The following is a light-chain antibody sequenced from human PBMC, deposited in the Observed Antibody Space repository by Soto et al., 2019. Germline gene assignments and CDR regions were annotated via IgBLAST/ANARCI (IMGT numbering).Light chain of an antibody. Sequence: QSVLTQSPSASASLGASVKLTCTLSSGHSSYAIAWHQQQPEKGPRYLMKLNSDGSHSKGDGIPDCFSGSSSGAERYLTISSLQSEDEADYYCQTWRTDIVVFGGGTKLTVL. CDR1: SGHSSYA. J-gene: IGLJ2*01. CDR2: LNSDGSH. V-gene: IGLV4-69*01. CDR3: QTWRTDIVV.